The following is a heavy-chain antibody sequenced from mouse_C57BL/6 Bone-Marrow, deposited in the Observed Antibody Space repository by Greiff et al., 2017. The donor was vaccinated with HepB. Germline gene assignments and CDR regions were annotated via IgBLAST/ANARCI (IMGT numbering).Heavy chain of an antibody. D-gene: IGHD2-4*01. V-gene: IGHV1-15*01. J-gene: IGHJ2*01. CDR2: IDPETGGT. CDR1: GYTFTDYE. CDR3: AREDYDGDYFDY. Sequence: QVQLKESGAELVRPGASVTLSCKASGYTFTDYEMHWVKQTPVHGLEWIGAIDPETGGTAYNQKFKGKAILTADKSSSTAYMELRSLTSEDSAVYFCAREDYDGDYFDYWGQGTTLTVSS.